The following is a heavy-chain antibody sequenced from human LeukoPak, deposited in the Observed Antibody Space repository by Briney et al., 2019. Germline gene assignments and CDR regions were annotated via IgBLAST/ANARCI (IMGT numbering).Heavy chain of an antibody. CDR3: ARRIQPWSRPFDY. V-gene: IGHV3-23*01. D-gene: IGHD5-18*01. Sequence: PGGSLRLSCAASGFTFSSYAMSWVRQGPGKGLEWVSAISGSGGSTYYADSVKGRFTISRDNSKNTLYLQMNSLRAEDTAVYYCARRIQPWSRPFDYWGQGTLVTVSS. CDR1: GFTFSSYA. CDR2: ISGSGGST. J-gene: IGHJ4*02.